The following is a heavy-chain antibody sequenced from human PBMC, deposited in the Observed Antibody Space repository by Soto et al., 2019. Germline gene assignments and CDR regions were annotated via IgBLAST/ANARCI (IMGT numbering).Heavy chain of an antibody. V-gene: IGHV3-30*18. CDR1: GFTFSSYG. Sequence: QVQLVESGGGVVQPGRSLRLSCAASGFTFSSYGMHWVRQAPGKGLEWVAVISYDGSNKYYADSVKGRFTISRDNSKNXLXLXXNSLRAEDTAVYYCAKDMAAAEIGRNYYYYYGMDVWGQGTTVTVSS. J-gene: IGHJ6*02. D-gene: IGHD6-13*01. CDR3: AKDMAAAEIGRNYYYYYGMDV. CDR2: ISYDGSNK.